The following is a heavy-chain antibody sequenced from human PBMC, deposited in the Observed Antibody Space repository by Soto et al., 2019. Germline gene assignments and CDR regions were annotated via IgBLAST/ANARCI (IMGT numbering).Heavy chain of an antibody. CDR2: VYYSGST. CDR3: ARSLTTYYDFWTGHPTYMDV. V-gene: IGHV4-59*01. J-gene: IGHJ6*03. Sequence: QVQLQESGPGLVEPSETLSLTCTVSGGSISSYYWTWIRQPPGKGLEWIAYVYYSGSTNYNPSLESRATISVDTSKKQFSLRLSSVTAADTAVYYCARSLTTYYDFWTGHPTYMDVWGSGTAVTVSS. CDR1: GGSISSYY. D-gene: IGHD3-3*01.